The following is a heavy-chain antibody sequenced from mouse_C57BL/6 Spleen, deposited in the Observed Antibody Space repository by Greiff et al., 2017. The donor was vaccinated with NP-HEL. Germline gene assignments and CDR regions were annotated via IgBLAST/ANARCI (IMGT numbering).Heavy chain of an antibody. CDR1: GYTFTSYW. Sequence: VQLQQPGAELVRPGSSVKLSCKASGYTFTSYWMHWVKQRPIQGLEWIGNIDPSDSETHYNQKFKDKATLTVDKSSSTAYMQLSSLTSEDSAVYYCARQGGSDGYYFDYWGQGTTLTVSS. D-gene: IGHD2-3*01. CDR2: IDPSDSET. V-gene: IGHV1-52*01. CDR3: ARQGGSDGYYFDY. J-gene: IGHJ2*01.